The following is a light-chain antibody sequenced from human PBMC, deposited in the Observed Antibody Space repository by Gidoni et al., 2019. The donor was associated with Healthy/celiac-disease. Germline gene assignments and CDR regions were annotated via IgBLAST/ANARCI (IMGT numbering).Light chain of an antibody. CDR2: AAS. V-gene: IGKV1-27*01. Sequence: DIQMTQSPSSLSASVGDRVTITCRASQGISNYLDWYQQKTGKVPKLLIYAASTLQSGVPSRFSGSGSVTDFTLTISSLQPEDVATYYCQKYNSAPPTFXQXTKVEIK. CDR3: QKYNSAPPT. CDR1: QGISNY. J-gene: IGKJ1*01.